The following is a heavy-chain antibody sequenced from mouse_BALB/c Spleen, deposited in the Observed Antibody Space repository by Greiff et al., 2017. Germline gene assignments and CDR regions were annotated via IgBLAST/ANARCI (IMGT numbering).Heavy chain of an antibody. CDR3: AREGSGTFAY. D-gene: IGHD4-1*01. V-gene: IGHV2-9*02. J-gene: IGHJ3*01. CDR1: GFYLTGIG. CDR2: IWAGGST. Sequence: VQRQQSGPGLVAPSQSRSLTCTASGFYLTGIGVHWVRQPPGKGLEWLGVIWAGGSTNYNSALMSRLSISKDNSKSQVFLKMNSLQTDDTAMYYCAREGSGTFAYWGQGTLVTVSA.